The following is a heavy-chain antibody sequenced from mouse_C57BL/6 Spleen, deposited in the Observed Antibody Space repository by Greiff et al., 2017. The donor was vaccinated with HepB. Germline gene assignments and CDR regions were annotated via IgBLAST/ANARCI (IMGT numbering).Heavy chain of an antibody. CDR2: ISDGGSYT. J-gene: IGHJ4*01. D-gene: IGHD1-1*01. Sequence: EVMLVESGGGLVKPGGSLKLSCAASGFTFSSYSMSWVRQTPEKRLEWVATISDGGSYTYYPDNVKGRFTISRDNAKNHLYLQMSHLKSEDTAMYYCARAYYGSSYAMDYWGQGTSVTVSS. V-gene: IGHV5-4*03. CDR3: ARAYYGSSYAMDY. CDR1: GFTFSSYS.